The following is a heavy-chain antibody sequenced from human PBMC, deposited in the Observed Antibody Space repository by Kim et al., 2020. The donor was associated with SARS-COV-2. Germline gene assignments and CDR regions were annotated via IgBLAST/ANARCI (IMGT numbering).Heavy chain of an antibody. CDR1: GFTFSSYS. D-gene: IGHD2-2*03. CDR3: ARDGYCSSTSCYFWVSDYYYGMDV. J-gene: IGHJ6*02. V-gene: IGHV3-21*01. Sequence: GGSLRLSCAASGFTFSSYSMNWVRQAPGKGLEWVSSISSSSSYIYYADSVKGRFTISRDNAKNSLYLQMNSLRAEDTAVYYCARDGYCSSTSCYFWVSDYYYGMDVWGQGTTATVSS. CDR2: ISSSSSYI.